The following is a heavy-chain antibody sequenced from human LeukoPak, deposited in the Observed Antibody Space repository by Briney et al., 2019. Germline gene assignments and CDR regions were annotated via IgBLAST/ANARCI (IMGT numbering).Heavy chain of an antibody. CDR1: GFTFSSYW. D-gene: IGHD3-9*01. J-gene: IGHJ4*02. CDR3: ARGVDSAIDW. Sequence: GVSLRLSCAASGFTFSSYWMNWVRQGPGKGLEWVANINGDGRDKYYVGSVRGRFTISRDNADNALYLQMNSLRGDDTALYYCARGVDSAIDWWGQGTLVTVSS. CDR2: INGDGRDK. V-gene: IGHV3-7*01.